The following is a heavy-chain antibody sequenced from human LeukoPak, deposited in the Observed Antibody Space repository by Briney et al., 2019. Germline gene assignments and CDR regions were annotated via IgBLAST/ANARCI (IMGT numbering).Heavy chain of an antibody. CDR1: GGSFSGHY. J-gene: IGHJ4*02. V-gene: IGHV4-34*01. D-gene: IGHD3-16*02. CDR2: INHGGST. CDR3: ARHVRGHDYVWGSYPSPFAY. Sequence: SETLSLTCAVSGGSFSGHYWNWIRQPPGKGLEWIGEINHGGSTNYNPSLKSRVTISVDTSQKQFSLRLSSVTAADTAVYYCARHVRGHDYVWGSYPSPFAYWGQGTLVTVSS.